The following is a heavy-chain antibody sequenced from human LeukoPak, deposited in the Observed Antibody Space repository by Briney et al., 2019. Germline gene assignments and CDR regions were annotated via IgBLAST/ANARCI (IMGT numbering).Heavy chain of an antibody. CDR1: GGSISSGDYY. Sequence: SETLSLTCTVSGGSISSGDYYWSWVRQPPGKGLEWIGEIYHSGSTNYNPSLKSRVTISVDKSKNQFSLKLSSVTAADTAVYYCARAENYDSSGYYQTYYFDYWGQGTLVTVSS. CDR2: IYHSGST. J-gene: IGHJ4*02. V-gene: IGHV4-4*02. D-gene: IGHD3-22*01. CDR3: ARAENYDSSGYYQTYYFDY.